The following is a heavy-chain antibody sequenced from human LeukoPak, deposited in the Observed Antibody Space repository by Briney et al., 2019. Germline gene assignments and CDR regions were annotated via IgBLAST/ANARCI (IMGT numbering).Heavy chain of an antibody. CDR1: GGTFSSYT. Sequence: SVKVSCKASGGTFSSYTISWVRQAPGQGLEWMGGIIPIFGTANYAQKFQGRVTITADKSTSTAYMELSSLRSEDTAVYYCARDCSSTSCYSENYYYYGMDVWGKGPRSPSPQ. J-gene: IGHJ6*04. D-gene: IGHD2-2*01. V-gene: IGHV1-69*06. CDR3: ARDCSSTSCYSENYYYYGMDV. CDR2: IIPIFGTA.